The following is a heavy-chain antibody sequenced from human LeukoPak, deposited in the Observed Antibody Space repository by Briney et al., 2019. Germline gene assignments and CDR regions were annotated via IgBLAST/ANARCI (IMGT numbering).Heavy chain of an antibody. J-gene: IGHJ5*02. D-gene: IGHD2-15*01. CDR3: TRLVGGYCSGGSCYNWFDP. CDR1: GFTFSGSA. CDR2: IRSTANSYAT. Sequence: GGSLRLSCAASGFTFSGSAKHWVRQASGKGLEWVGRIRSTANSYATAYAASVKGRFTISRDDSKNTAYLQMNSLKTEDTAVYYCTRLVGGYCSGGSCYNWFDPWGQGTLVTVS. V-gene: IGHV3-73*01.